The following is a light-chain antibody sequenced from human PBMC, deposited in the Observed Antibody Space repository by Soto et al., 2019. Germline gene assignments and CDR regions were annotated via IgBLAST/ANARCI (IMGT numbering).Light chain of an antibody. CDR3: QQYNGYSGT. J-gene: IGKJ1*01. Sequence: DIQMTQSPSTLSASVGDRVTITCRASQSISTWLAWYQQEPGKAPKLLIYDASTLESGVPSRFSGSGSGTEFTLTISSLRPDDFATYYCQQYNGYSGTFGQGTKVDIK. CDR1: QSISTW. CDR2: DAS. V-gene: IGKV1-5*01.